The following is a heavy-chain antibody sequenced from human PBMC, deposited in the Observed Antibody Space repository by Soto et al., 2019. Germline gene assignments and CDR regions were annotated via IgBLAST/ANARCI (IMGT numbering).Heavy chain of an antibody. Sequence: GESLKISCKAIGYTFTNYWVGWVRQTPGKGLEWMGIIFPGDSDTRYNPSFEGQVTVSADESISTAYLQWNTLKASDTAMYYCVRPNFGALTHFDFWGQGTLVTVSS. D-gene: IGHD3-16*01. CDR2: IFPGDSDT. V-gene: IGHV5-51*01. CDR1: GYTFTNYW. J-gene: IGHJ4*02. CDR3: VRPNFGALTHFDF.